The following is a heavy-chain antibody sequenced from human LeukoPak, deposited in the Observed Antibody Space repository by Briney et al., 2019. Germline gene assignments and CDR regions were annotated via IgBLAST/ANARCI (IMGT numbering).Heavy chain of an antibody. D-gene: IGHD3-10*01. J-gene: IGHJ4*02. CDR2: IYSGGST. Sequence: GGSLRLSCAASGFTFSSYGMSWVRQAPGKGLEWVSVIYSGGSTYYADSVKGRFTISRDNTKSTLYIQMNSLRAEDTAVYYCARAKPKNMVRGLIMRRESRYYFDYWGQGTLVTVSS. CDR3: ARAKPKNMVRGLIMRRESRYYFDY. V-gene: IGHV3-53*01. CDR1: GFTFSSYG.